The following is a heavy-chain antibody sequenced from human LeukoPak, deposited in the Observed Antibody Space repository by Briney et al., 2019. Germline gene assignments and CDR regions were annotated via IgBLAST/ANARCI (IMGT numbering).Heavy chain of an antibody. CDR1: GYFISSGYY. V-gene: IGHV4-38-2*02. D-gene: IGHD4-11*01. Sequence: PSETLSLTCTVSGYFISSGYYWGWIRQPPGKGLEWIGNIYHGGTTYYNPSLKSRVTISVDTSKNQFSLKLNSVTAADTAVYYCVRRTVFPYYFDYWGQGTLVTVSS. CDR3: VRRTVFPYYFDY. CDR2: IYHGGTT. J-gene: IGHJ4*02.